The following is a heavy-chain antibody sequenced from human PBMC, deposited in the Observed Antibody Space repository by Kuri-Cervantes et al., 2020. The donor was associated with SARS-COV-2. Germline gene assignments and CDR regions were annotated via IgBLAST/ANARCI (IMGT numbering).Heavy chain of an antibody. CDR1: GFTFSSYA. V-gene: IGHV3-64*02. D-gene: IGHD6-13*01. CDR3: ASEARTYSSPHGEIDY. J-gene: IGHJ4*02. Sequence: GESLKISCAASGFTFSSYAMRWVRQAPGKGLEYVSAISSNGGSTYYADSVKGRFTISRDNSKNTLYLQMGSLRAEDMAVYYCASEARTYSSPHGEIDYWGQGTLVTVSS. CDR2: ISSNGGST.